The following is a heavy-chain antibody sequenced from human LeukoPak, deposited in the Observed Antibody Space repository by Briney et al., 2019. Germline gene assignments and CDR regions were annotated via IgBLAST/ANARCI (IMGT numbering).Heavy chain of an antibody. CDR1: GGSISSSSYY. CDR3: ARHRIAPADDAFDI. Sequence: PSETLPLTCSVSGGSISSSSYYWGWIRQPPGKGLEWIGSIYYSGSTYYNPSLKSRVAISVDTSKTLFSLKLSSVTAADTAVYYCARHRIAPADDAFDIWGRGTMVTVSS. J-gene: IGHJ3*02. V-gene: IGHV4-39*01. CDR2: IYYSGST. D-gene: IGHD6-13*01.